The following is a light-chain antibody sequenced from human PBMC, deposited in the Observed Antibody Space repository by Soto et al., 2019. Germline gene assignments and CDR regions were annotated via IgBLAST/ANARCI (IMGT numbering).Light chain of an antibody. CDR3: QQYNNWLRT. J-gene: IGKJ1*01. CDR2: GVT. V-gene: IGKV3-15*01. CDR1: QSVSSN. Sequence: EIVMTQSPATLSVSPGERATLSCRASQSVSSNLAWYQQKPSQAPRLLIYGVTTRATGIPARFSGSGSGTEFTLTISSLQSEDFAVYYCQQYNNWLRTFGQGTKVEIK.